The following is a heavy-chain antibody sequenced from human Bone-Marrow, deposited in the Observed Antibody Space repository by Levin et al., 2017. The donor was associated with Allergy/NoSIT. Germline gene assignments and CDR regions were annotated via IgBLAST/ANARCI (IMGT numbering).Heavy chain of an antibody. D-gene: IGHD3-22*01. J-gene: IGHJ6*02. CDR2: IYSSGNT. CDR3: ARDRDYYDSSGYDIVYYGMDV. Sequence: SPPLSLPFPVSFASLRRTDYYWSWIRQPPGKGLEWIGYIYSSGNTHYNPYLKSRVTMSLDASKNQISLKLNSVTAADTAVYYCARDRDYYDSSGYDIVYYGMDVWGQGTTVTVSS. V-gene: IGHV4-30-4*01. CDR1: FASLRRTDYY.